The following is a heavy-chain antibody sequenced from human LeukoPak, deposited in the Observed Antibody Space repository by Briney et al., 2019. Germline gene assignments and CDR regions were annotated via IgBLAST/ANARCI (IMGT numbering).Heavy chain of an antibody. CDR3: ARGMRNYRC. D-gene: IGHD1-7*01. CDR1: GINFNKHW. J-gene: IGHJ4*02. Sequence: GFLRPSRAAPGINFNKHWKNWVPPAPGKGLEWVASIKQDGSEKYYVDSVKGRFTISRDNAKNSLYLQMSSLRAEDTAVYYCARGMRNYRCWGQGTLVTVSS. CDR2: IKQDGSEK. V-gene: IGHV3-7*01.